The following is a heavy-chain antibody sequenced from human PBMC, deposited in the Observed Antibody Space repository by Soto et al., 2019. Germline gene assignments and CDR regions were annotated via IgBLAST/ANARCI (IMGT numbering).Heavy chain of an antibody. Sequence: GGSLRLSCAASGFTFSSNYMSWVRQAPGKGLEWVSVIYSGGSTYYADSVKGRFTISRDNSKNTLYLQMNSLRAEDTAVYYCARAGDSSSWYYYYGMDVWGQGTTVTVSS. CDR1: GFTFSSNY. D-gene: IGHD6-13*01. CDR2: IYSGGST. CDR3: ARAGDSSSWYYYYGMDV. V-gene: IGHV3-53*01. J-gene: IGHJ6*02.